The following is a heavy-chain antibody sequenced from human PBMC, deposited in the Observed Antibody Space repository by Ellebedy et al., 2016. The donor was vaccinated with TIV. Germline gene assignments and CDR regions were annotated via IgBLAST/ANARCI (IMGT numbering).Heavy chain of an antibody. J-gene: IGHJ4*02. CDR2: VSSDGSDE. CDR1: GFTFKNHP. V-gene: IGHV3-30*01. Sequence: GESLKISCAASGFTFKNHPMYWVRQAPGKGLEWVAAVSSDGSDEFYADSVKGRFTISRDNSKNTVYLQVNSLRPGDTAVYFCARGGLWNLWFGESFEYWGQGTLVTVSS. D-gene: IGHD3-10*01. CDR3: ARGGLWNLWFGESFEY.